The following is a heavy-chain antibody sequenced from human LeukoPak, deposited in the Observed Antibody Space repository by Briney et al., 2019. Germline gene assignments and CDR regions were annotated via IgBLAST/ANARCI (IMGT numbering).Heavy chain of an antibody. Sequence: PGGSLRLSCAASGFTFSSYAMSWVRQAPGKGLEWGSAISGSGGSTYYADSVKGRFTISRDNSKSTLYLQMNSLRAEDTAVYYCATPVGDGYNYGYYWGQGTLVTVSS. D-gene: IGHD5-24*01. CDR2: ISGSGGST. V-gene: IGHV3-23*01. CDR3: ATPVGDGYNYGYY. CDR1: GFTFSSYA. J-gene: IGHJ4*02.